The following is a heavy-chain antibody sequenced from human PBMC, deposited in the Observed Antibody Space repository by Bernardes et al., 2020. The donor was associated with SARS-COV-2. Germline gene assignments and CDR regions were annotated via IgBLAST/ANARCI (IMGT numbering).Heavy chain of an antibody. CDR2: ISGRVYAT. CDR3: ARDLAGQYNGGIYHSPGDDFDS. Sequence: GGSLRLSCAASGFNFNTYAMNWVRQAPGKGLEWVATISGRVYATHYADFVKGRFTISRDNSKNTLYLQMNSLRAEDTAVYYCARDLAGQYNGGIYHSPGDDFDSWGQGAVVTVSS. V-gene: IGHV3-23*01. D-gene: IGHD7-27*01. CDR1: GFNFNTYA. J-gene: IGHJ4*02.